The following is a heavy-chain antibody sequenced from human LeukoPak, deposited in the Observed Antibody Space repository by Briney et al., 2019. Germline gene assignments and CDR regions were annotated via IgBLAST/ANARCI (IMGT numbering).Heavy chain of an antibody. J-gene: IGHJ6*03. CDR2: IYYSGST. CDR3: ARGRRAGGWREVGYYHYYMDV. D-gene: IGHD6-19*01. CDR1: GGSISSSSYY. V-gene: IGHV4-39*07. Sequence: SETLSLTCTVSGGSISSSSYYWGWIRQPPGKGLEWIGSIYYSGSTYYNPSLKSRVTISVDTSKNQFSLKLSSVTAADTAVYYCARGRRAGGWREVGYYHYYMDVWGKGTTVTVSS.